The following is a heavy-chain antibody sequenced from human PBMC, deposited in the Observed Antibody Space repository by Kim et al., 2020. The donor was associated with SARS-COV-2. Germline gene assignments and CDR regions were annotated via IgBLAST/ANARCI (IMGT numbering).Heavy chain of an antibody. Sequence: NPSLKSRVTISVDTSKNQFSLKLSSVTVADTAVYYCARDQPGYYYYGMDVWGQGTTVTVSS. D-gene: IGHD1-1*01. J-gene: IGHJ6*02. CDR3: ARDQPGYYYYGMDV. V-gene: IGHV4-59*01.